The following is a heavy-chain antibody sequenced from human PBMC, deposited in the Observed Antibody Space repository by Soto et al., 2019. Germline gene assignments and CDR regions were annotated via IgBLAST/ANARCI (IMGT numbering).Heavy chain of an antibody. J-gene: IGHJ4*02. Sequence: EVRLVESGGTLLQPGGSLRLSCAASGFTFSSYGMNWVRQAPEKGLEWVSYISSTGSLTQYADSVNGRFTISRDNGKNSLYLEKSSLRVEDTAVYYCARGGAARPDYWGQGTVVTVSS. CDR3: ARGGAARPDY. V-gene: IGHV3-48*01. CDR2: ISSTGSLT. CDR1: GFTFSSYG. D-gene: IGHD6-13*01.